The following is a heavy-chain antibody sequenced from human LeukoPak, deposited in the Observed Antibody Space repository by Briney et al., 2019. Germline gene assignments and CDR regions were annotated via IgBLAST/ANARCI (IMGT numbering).Heavy chain of an antibody. J-gene: IGHJ4*02. CDR1: GYTFTSYY. V-gene: IGHV1-46*01. CDR2: INPSGGST. CDR3: ARGGYSFWPFDY. D-gene: IGHD5-18*01. Sequence: ASVKVSCKASGYTFTSYYMHWVRQAPGQGLEWMGIINPSGGSTSYAQKFQGRVTITADESTSTAYMELSSLRSEDTAVYYCARGGYSFWPFDYWGQGTLVTVSS.